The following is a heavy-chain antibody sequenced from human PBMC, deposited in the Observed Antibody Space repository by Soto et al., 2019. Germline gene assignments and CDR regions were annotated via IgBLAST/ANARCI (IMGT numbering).Heavy chain of an antibody. CDR2: MHYSGSA. D-gene: IGHD3-22*01. Sequence: QVQLQESGPGLVKHSQTLSLTCTVSGGSTSSGAYYWGWIRQHSGKGLEWIGYMHYSGSAYYNPSLKSRVTISVDTSMNQFSLKLSSVTAADTAMYYCARYFFDSSGYSNWFDSWGQGTLVTVSS. J-gene: IGHJ5*01. CDR3: ARYFFDSSGYSNWFDS. CDR1: GGSTSSGAYY. V-gene: IGHV4-31*03.